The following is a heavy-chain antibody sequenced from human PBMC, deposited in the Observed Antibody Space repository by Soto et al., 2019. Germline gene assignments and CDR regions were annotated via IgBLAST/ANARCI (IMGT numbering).Heavy chain of an antibody. CDR2: VYYTGST. V-gene: IGHV4-59*08. J-gene: IGHJ6*03. CDR3: ARTVLGPDLLADSFVDYYYYMDV. D-gene: IGHD3-9*01. CDR1: GGSISSYY. Sequence: LTCTVSGGSISSYYWSWIRQPPGRGLEWIGYVYYTGSTSYNPSLKRRVTFSADSSRGQFSLRLNSVTAADTAVYYCARTVLGPDLLADSFVDYYYYMDVWGQGTTVTVSS.